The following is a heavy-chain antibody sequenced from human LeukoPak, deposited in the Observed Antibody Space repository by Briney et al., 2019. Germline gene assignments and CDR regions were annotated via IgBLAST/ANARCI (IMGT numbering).Heavy chain of an antibody. CDR1: GFTFSSYS. J-gene: IGHJ4*02. D-gene: IGHD6-19*01. CDR2: ITSSSTTM. V-gene: IGHV3-48*02. Sequence: GGSLRLSCAASGFTFSSYSMIWVRQAPGKGLEWVSSITSSSTTMYYADSVKGRFTISRDNAKSSLFPQLNSLTEGDTAVYYCARAMRIAVAGTDYWGQGTLVTVSS. CDR3: ARAMRIAVAGTDY.